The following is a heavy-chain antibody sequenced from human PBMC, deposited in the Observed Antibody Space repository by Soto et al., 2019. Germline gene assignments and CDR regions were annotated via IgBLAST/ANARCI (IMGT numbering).Heavy chain of an antibody. J-gene: IGHJ4*02. V-gene: IGHV1-18*01. Sequence: ASVKVSCKASGYTFTSYGISWVRQAPGQGLEWMGWISAYNGNTNYAQKLQGRVTMTTATSTSTAYMELRSLRSDDTAVYYCAREDVGATLGYFDYWGQGTLVTVSS. CDR3: AREDVGATLGYFDY. CDR2: ISAYNGNT. CDR1: GYTFTSYG. D-gene: IGHD1-26*01.